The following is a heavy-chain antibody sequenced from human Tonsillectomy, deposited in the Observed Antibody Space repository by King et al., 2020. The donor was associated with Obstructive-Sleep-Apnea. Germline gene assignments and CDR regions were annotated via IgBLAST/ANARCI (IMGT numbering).Heavy chain of an antibody. CDR1: GYTFTSYY. CDR3: ARSPEDTVTTFYYYYGMDV. CDR2: INPSGGST. D-gene: IGHD4-17*01. V-gene: IGHV1-46*01. Sequence: VQLVESGAEVKKPGASVKVSCKASGYTFTSYYMHWVRQAPGQGLEWMGIINPSGGSTSYAQKFQGRVTMTRDTPTGTVYMELSSLRSEETAVYYCARSPEDTVTTFYYYYGMDVWGQGTTVTVSS. J-gene: IGHJ6*02.